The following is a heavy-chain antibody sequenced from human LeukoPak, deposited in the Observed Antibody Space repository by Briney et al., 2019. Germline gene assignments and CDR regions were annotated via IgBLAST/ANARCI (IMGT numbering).Heavy chain of an antibody. V-gene: IGHV3-48*04. D-gene: IGHD1-26*01. CDR3: ARDGARSPGWFDP. CDR2: ISSSSSTI. Sequence: PGGSLRLSCAASGFTFSSYSMNWVRQAPGKGLEWVSYISSSSSTIYYADSVKGRFTISRDNAKNSLYLQMNSLRAEDTAVYYCARDGARSPGWFDPWGQGTLVTVSS. CDR1: GFTFSSYS. J-gene: IGHJ5*02.